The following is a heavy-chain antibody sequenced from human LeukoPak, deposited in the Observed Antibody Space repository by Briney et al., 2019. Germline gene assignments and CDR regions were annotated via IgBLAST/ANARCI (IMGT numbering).Heavy chain of an antibody. J-gene: IGHJ4*02. CDR3: ARGGTLRFLEWLPAGDFDY. Sequence: SETLSLTRTVSGDSISTSNSYWGWIRQPPGKGLEWIGSIYYSGNTYYNASLKSRVTISVDTSKNQFSLRLSSVTAADTAVYYCARGGTLRFLEWLPAGDFDYWGQGTLVTVSS. CDR1: GDSISTSNSY. D-gene: IGHD3-3*01. V-gene: IGHV4-39*01. CDR2: IYYSGNT.